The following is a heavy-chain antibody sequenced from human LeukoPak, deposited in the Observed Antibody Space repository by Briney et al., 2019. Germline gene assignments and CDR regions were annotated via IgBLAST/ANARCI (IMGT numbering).Heavy chain of an antibody. V-gene: IGHV3-48*01. CDR2: ISSSSTI. J-gene: IGHJ4*02. CDR3: ASDLSTWFD. Sequence: GGSLRLSCATSGFTFSSYSMNWVRQAPGKGLEWVSYISSSSTIYYADSVKGRFTISRDNSKNTLYLQMDSLRAEDTAVYYCASDLSTWFDWGQGTQVTVAS. CDR1: GFTFSSYS. D-gene: IGHD6-13*01.